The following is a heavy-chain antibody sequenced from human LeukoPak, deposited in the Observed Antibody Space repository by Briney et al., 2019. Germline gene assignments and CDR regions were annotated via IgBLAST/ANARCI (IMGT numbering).Heavy chain of an antibody. CDR2: IWYDGSNK. Sequence: GGSLRLSCAASGFTFSSYGMHWVRQAPGKGLEWVAVIWYDGSNKYYADSVKGRFTISRDNSKNTLYLQMNSLRAEDTAVYYCARGGSPIYYFDYWGQGTLVTVSS. CDR3: ARGGSPIYYFDY. J-gene: IGHJ4*02. V-gene: IGHV3-33*01. D-gene: IGHD6-13*01. CDR1: GFTFSSYG.